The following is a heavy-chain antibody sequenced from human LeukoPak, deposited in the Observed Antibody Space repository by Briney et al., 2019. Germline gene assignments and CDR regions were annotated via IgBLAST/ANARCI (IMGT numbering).Heavy chain of an antibody. CDR2: LYYSGRI. D-gene: IGHD3-9*01. CDR1: DGSISSSSYY. Sequence: SETLSLTCTVSDGSISSSSYYWAWIRQPPEKGLEWIASLYYSGRIYYNPSLESRVTISLDTSKNQFSLKLSSVTAADTAVYFCARGKYDILTGYYYHLDYWGQGTLVTVSS. V-gene: IGHV4-39*01. J-gene: IGHJ4*02. CDR3: ARGKYDILTGYYYHLDY.